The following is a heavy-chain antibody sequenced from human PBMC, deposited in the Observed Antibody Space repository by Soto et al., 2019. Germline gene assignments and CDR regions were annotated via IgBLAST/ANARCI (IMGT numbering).Heavy chain of an antibody. V-gene: IGHV4-59*01. CDR2: IYYSGST. J-gene: IGHJ4*02. CDR1: GGSISSYY. Sequence: SETLSLTCTVSGGSISSYYWSWIRQPPGKGLEWIGYIYYSGSTNYNPSLKSRVTISVDTSKNQFSLKLSSVTAADTAVYYCARSRHEGSNDFDYWGQGTLVTVSS. CDR3: ARSRHEGSNDFDY. D-gene: IGHD1-26*01.